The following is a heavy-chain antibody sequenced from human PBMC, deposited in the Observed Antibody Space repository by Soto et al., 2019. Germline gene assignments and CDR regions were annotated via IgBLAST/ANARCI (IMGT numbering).Heavy chain of an antibody. Sequence: SVSHAWMNWVRQAPGKGLEWVGRIRSKSDGERPDYAAPVKGRFSISRDDSRNTLYLQMNSLKTEDTAVYYCNTDLSARCNGGSCRDGFDIWGRGTMVTVSS. V-gene: IGHV3-15*07. J-gene: IGHJ3*02. D-gene: IGHD2-15*01. CDR1: SVSHAW. CDR3: NTDLSARCNGGSCRDGFDI. CDR2: IRSKSDGERP.